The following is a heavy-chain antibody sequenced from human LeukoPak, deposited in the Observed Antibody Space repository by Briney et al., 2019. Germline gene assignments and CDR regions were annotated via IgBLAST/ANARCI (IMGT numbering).Heavy chain of an antibody. D-gene: IGHD6-13*01. Sequence: GGSPRLSCAASGFTFTDYWMSWVRQAPGKGLEWVANIKRDGSEKYYVDSVKGRFTISRDNGKNSLYLQMNSLRTEDTAVYYCARGRGSWYGVYFDYWGQGTLVTVSS. J-gene: IGHJ4*02. CDR1: GFTFTDYW. V-gene: IGHV3-7*01. CDR2: IKRDGSEK. CDR3: ARGRGSWYGVYFDY.